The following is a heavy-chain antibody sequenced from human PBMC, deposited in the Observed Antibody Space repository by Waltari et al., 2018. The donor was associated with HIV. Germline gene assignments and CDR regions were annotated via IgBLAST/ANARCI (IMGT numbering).Heavy chain of an antibody. J-gene: IGHJ3*02. CDR1: GFTVSSHH. D-gene: IGHD1-1*01. V-gene: IGHV3-66*01. CDR3: ARVDRAGTTSGWDVFDI. Sequence: EVQLVESGGGLVRPGGSLRLSCAASGFTVSSHHMGWVRQTPGKGLEYVSVMYSGGTTHYADSVNGRFTISRDSSKSALYLQMNTLRAEDTALYYCARVDRAGTTSGWDVFDIGGQGTMVTVSS. CDR2: MYSGGTT.